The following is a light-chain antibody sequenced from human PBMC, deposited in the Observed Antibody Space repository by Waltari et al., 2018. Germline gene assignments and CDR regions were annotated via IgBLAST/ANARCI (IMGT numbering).Light chain of an antibody. CDR1: QGISTY. V-gene: IGKV1-39*01. Sequence: DIQMTQSPSSLSASVGDRVTITCRASQGISTYLNWYQQRPGKAPKLLIYAASSLQSGVPSRFSGTGSETDFTLTISSLQPEDFATYYCQKSYNSPYTFGQGTKLEIK. J-gene: IGKJ2*01. CDR3: QKSYNSPYT. CDR2: AAS.